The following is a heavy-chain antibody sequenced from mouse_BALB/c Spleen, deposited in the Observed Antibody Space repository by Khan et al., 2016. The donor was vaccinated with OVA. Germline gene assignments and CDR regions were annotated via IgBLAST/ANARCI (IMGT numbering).Heavy chain of an antibody. Sequence: VQLQQSGPALMKPGASVKIFCKACGYLLTSFYIHWVKQSHGKTREWIGYIDPFNGDSTYNQKFKGKATFTVDKSSSTAYIFLSTLTSEDSAVYYCARHGSTYWFAYWGQGTLVTVSA. J-gene: IGHJ3*01. V-gene: IGHV1-31*01. CDR2: IDPFNGDS. CDR3: ARHGSTYWFAY. CDR1: GYLLTSFY. D-gene: IGHD1-1*01.